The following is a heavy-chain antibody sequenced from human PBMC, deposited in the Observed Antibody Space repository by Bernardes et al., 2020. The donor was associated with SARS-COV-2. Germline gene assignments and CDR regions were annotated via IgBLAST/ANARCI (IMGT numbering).Heavy chain of an antibody. CDR3: ATRPTTANGYYYGMDV. V-gene: IGHV4-34*01. CDR1: GGSFSGYY. CDR2: INHSGST. J-gene: IGHJ6*02. Sequence: SETLSLTCAVYGGSFSGYYWSWIRQPPGKGLEWIGEINHSGSTNYNPSLKSRVTISVDTSKNQFSLKLSSVTAADTAVYYCATRPTTANGYYYGMDVWGQGTTVTVSS. D-gene: IGHD5-18*01.